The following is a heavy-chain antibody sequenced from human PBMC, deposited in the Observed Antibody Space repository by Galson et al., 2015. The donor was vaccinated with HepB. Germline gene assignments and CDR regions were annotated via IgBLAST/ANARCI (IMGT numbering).Heavy chain of an antibody. CDR3: AKRGGGDHGLDY. D-gene: IGHD4-17*01. Sequence: SLRLSCAGSGFTFSAYGMHWVRQAPGKGLQWVATISYDAGITYYIDSVKGRFTISRDNSKNTLYVQMNSLRPEDTAVYYCAKRGGGDHGLDYWGQGALVTVSP. CDR2: ISYDAGIT. J-gene: IGHJ4*02. V-gene: IGHV3-30*18. CDR1: GFTFSAYG.